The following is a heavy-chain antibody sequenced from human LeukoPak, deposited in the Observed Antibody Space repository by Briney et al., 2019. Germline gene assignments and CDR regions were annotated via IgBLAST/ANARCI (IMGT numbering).Heavy chain of an antibody. CDR2: IYHSGST. Sequence: SSETVSLTCTVSGYSISSGYFWGWIQQPPGKGLEWIGSIYHSGSTSYNPSLMSRLTVSVDTSKNQFSLKLNFVTAADTAMYYCARMFRSSWYINWFDPWGQGTLVTVSS. CDR3: ARMFRSSWYINWFDP. J-gene: IGHJ5*02. V-gene: IGHV4-38-2*02. CDR1: GYSISSGYF. D-gene: IGHD6-13*01.